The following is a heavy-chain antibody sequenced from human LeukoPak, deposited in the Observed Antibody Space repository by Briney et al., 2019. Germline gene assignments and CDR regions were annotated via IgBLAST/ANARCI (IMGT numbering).Heavy chain of an antibody. D-gene: IGHD5-24*01. Sequence: SETLSLTCTVSGGSISSHYWSWIRQPPGKGLEWIGYIYYSGSTNYNPSLKSRVTISVDTSKNQFSLKLSSVTAADTAVYYCARGHLLMATPSHSDYWGQGTLVTVSS. CDR1: GGSISSHY. CDR2: IYYSGST. V-gene: IGHV4-59*11. CDR3: ARGHLLMATPSHSDY. J-gene: IGHJ4*02.